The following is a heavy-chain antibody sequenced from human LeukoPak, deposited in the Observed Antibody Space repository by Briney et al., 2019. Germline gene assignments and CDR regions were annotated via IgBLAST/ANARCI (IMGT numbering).Heavy chain of an antibody. D-gene: IGHD6-6*01. CDR3: ASLDRRFSSSPEVDY. Sequence: PSETLSLTCTVSGGSISSYYWSWIRQPPGKGLEWIGYIYYSGSTNYNPSLKSRVTISVDTSKNQFSLKLSSVTAAVTAVYYCASLDRRFSSSPEVDYWGQGTLVTVSS. J-gene: IGHJ4*02. V-gene: IGHV4-59*01. CDR2: IYYSGST. CDR1: GGSISSYY.